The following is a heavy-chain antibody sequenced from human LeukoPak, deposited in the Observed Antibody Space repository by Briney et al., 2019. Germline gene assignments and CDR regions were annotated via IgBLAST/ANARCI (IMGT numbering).Heavy chain of an antibody. CDR3: TLPWGSGSYYDY. Sequence: PGGSLRLSCAASGFTFSWYGIHWVRQAPGKGLEWVAVTWYDGSKKYYADSVKGRFTISRDDSKNTLFLQMNSLKTEDTAVYYCTLPWGSGSYYDYWGQGTLVTVSS. CDR1: GFTFSWYG. D-gene: IGHD3-10*01. V-gene: IGHV3-33*01. CDR2: TWYDGSKK. J-gene: IGHJ4*02.